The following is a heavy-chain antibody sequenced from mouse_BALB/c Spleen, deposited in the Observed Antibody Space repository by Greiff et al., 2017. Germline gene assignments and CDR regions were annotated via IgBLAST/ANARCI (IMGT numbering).Heavy chain of an antibody. D-gene: IGHD1-1*01. CDR3: ASLTTVVAGNYFDY. V-gene: IGHV1-9*01. Sequence: QVQLQQSGPQLVRPGASVKISCKASGYSFTSYWMHWVKQRPGHGLEWIGEILPGSGSTNYNEKFKGKATFTADTSSNTAYMQLSSLTSEDSAVYYCASLTTVVAGNYFDYWGQGTTLTVSS. J-gene: IGHJ2*01. CDR1: GYSFTSYW. CDR2: ILPGSGST.